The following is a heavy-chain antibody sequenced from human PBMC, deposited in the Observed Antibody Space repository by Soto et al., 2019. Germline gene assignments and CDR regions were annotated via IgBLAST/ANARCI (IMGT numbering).Heavy chain of an antibody. V-gene: IGHV4-34*10. D-gene: IGHD3-22*01. CDR1: GGSFSGCY. CDR2: INHSGST. Sequence: SETLSLTCAVYGGSFSGCYWTWIRQPPGTGLEWIGEINHSGSTNYNPSFEGHVTMSVDRSINTAYLEWSSLKASDSAMYYCARLTLAHDSSGYHIFDYWGLGTLVTVSS. CDR3: ARLTLAHDSSGYHIFDY. J-gene: IGHJ4*02.